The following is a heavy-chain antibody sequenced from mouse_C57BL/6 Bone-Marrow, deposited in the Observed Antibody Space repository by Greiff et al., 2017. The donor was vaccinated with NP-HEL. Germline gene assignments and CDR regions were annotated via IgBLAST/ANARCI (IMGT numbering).Heavy chain of an antibody. CDR1: GYTFTSYT. CDR3: AGSSYGNFDV. D-gene: IGHD1-1*01. CDR2: INPSSGYT. Sequence: VQLQQSGAELARPGASVKMSCKASGYTFTSYTMHWVKQRPGQGLEWIGYINPSSGYTKYNQKFKDKATLTADKSSSTAYMQLSSLTSEDSAVYYCAGSSYGNFDVWGTGTTVTVSS. V-gene: IGHV1-4*01. J-gene: IGHJ1*03.